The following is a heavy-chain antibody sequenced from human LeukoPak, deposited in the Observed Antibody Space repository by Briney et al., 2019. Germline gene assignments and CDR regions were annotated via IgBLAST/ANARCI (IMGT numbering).Heavy chain of an antibody. J-gene: IGHJ4*02. CDR2: ICGSGEST. D-gene: IGHD3-3*01. CDR1: GFTFSSYA. CDR3: AKDRNYDFWSLYSWDY. V-gene: IGHV3-23*01. Sequence: PGGPLRLSCAASGFTFSSYAMSWVRQAPGKGLEWVSAICGSGESTYYADSVKGRFTISRDNSKNTLSLQMNSLRAEDTAVYYCAKDRNYDFWSLYSWDYWGKGTLVHLSP.